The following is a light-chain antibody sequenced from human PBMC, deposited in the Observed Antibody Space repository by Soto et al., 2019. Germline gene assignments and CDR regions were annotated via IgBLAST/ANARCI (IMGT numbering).Light chain of an antibody. CDR3: QQRSNWPLT. J-gene: IGKJ4*01. Sequence: EIVLTQSPGTVSLSPGARAPLSCRASQSVSSYLAWYQQNPGQAPRLLIYDASNRATGIPARFSGSGSGTDFTLTISSLEPADFAVYYCQQRSNWPLTFGGGTKVDI. V-gene: IGKV3-11*01. CDR2: DAS. CDR1: QSVSSY.